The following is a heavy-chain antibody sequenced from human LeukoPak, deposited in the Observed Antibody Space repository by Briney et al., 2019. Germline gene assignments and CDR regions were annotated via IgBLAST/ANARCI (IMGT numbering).Heavy chain of an antibody. CDR1: GGSISSSSYY. J-gene: IGHJ4*02. V-gene: IGHV4-39*01. D-gene: IGHD4-17*01. Sequence: PSQTLSLTCTVSGGSISSSSYYWGWIRQPPGKGLEWIGSIYYSGSTYYNPSLKSRVTISVDTSKNQFSLKLSSVTAADTAVYYCARPYGAAGLDWGQGTLVTVAS. CDR2: IYYSGST. CDR3: ARPYGAAGLD.